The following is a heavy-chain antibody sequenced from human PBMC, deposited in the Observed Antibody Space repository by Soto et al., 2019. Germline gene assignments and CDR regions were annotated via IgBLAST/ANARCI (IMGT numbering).Heavy chain of an antibody. CDR3: ERIIRYDNPQDWFDP. J-gene: IGHJ5*02. D-gene: IGHD3-22*01. V-gene: IGHV5-51*01. CDR2: IYPGDSDT. CDR1: GYSFTSYW. Sequence: PGESLKISCNGSGYSFTSYWIGWVRQMPGKGLEWMGIIYPGDSDTRYSPSFQGQVTISADKSISTAYLQWSSLKASDTAMYYCERIIRYDNPQDWFDPWGQGTLVPVYS.